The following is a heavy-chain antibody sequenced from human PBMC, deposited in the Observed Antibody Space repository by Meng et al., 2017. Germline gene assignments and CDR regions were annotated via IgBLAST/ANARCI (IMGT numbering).Heavy chain of an antibody. CDR1: GFSLSTMGEG. J-gene: IGHJ4*02. V-gene: IGHV2-5*02. D-gene: IGHD6-13*01. Sequence: IPLTGVVPTPVKSTQPLTLTCSFSGFSLSTMGEGVGWIRQPPGKALEWLALIYWDDDKRYSPSLKSRLTITKDTSKNQVVLTMTNMDPVDTATYFCAHCLYSSSCDYWGQGTLVTVSS. CDR2: IYWDDDK. CDR3: AHCLYSSSCDY.